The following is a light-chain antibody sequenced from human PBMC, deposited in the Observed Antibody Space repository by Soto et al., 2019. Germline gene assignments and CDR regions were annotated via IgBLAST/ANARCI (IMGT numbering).Light chain of an antibody. CDR1: SSNIGNNY. CDR3: GTWDSNLSAGV. V-gene: IGLV1-51*01. CDR2: DNN. Sequence: QSVLTQPPSVSAAPGQRVTISCSGSSSNIGNNYVSWYQQLPGTAPKLLIYDNNKRPSGIPDRFSGSKSGTSATLGITGLQTGDAADYYCGTWDSNLSAGVFSGGTQLTVL. J-gene: IGLJ2*01.